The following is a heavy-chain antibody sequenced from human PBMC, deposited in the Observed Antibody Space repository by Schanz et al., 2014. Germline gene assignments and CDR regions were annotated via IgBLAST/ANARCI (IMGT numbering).Heavy chain of an antibody. CDR3: ARDNPYCSSTNCYDY. V-gene: IGHV1-18*01. J-gene: IGHJ4*02. D-gene: IGHD2-2*01. CDR2: ISGYNGHT. Sequence: QVQLVQSGAEVKKPGASVKVSCKASGYTFATYGISWVRQAPGQGLEWMGWISGYNGHTNYAQNLQGRVTMTTDTSTDTAYMELRSLTSDDTAVYFCARDNPYCSSTNCYDYWGQGTLVTVSS. CDR1: GYTFATYG.